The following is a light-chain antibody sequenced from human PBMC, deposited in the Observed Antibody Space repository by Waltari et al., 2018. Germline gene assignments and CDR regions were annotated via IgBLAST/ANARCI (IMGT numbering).Light chain of an antibody. CDR3: SSYAGSDNFVV. J-gene: IGLJ2*01. V-gene: IGLV2-8*01. CDR2: EVS. CDR1: SSDIGGYNY. Sequence: QSALTQPPSASGSPGQSVTISCPGTSSDIGGYNYVSCYQHHPDKAPNLMIYEVSKRPSGVPDRFSGSKSDNTASLTVSGLQAEDEADYYCSSYAGSDNFVVFGGGTKLTVL.